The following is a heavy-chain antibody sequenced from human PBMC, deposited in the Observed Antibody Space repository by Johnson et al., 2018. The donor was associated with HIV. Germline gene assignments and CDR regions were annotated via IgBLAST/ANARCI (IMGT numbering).Heavy chain of an antibody. V-gene: IGHV3-66*01. CDR1: GFTVSSNY. D-gene: IGHD5-24*01. Sequence: VRLVESGGGLVQPGGSLRLSCAASGFTVSSNYMSWVRQAPGKGLEWVSVLFSGGSTYYADSVKGRFTISRDNSKNTLYLQMNSLRAEDTAVYYCARACRDGYTCDAFDIWGQGTMVTVSS. CDR3: ARACRDGYTCDAFDI. J-gene: IGHJ3*02. CDR2: LFSGGST.